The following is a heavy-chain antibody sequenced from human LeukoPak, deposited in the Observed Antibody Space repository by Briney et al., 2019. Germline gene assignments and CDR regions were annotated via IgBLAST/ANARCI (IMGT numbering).Heavy chain of an antibody. CDR1: GGTFSSYA. CDR2: IIPIFGTA. Sequence: SVKVSCKASGGTFSSYAISWVRQAPGQGLEWMGGIIPIFGTANYAQKFQGRVTITADESTSTAYMELSSLRSEGTAVYYCARDPREYQLLSRFDPWGQGTLVTVSS. J-gene: IGHJ5*02. CDR3: ARDPREYQLLSRFDP. D-gene: IGHD2-2*01. V-gene: IGHV1-69*13.